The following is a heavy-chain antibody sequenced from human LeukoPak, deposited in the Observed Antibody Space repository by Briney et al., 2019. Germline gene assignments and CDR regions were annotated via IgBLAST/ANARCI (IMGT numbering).Heavy chain of an antibody. V-gene: IGHV1-18*01. CDR1: GYTFTSYG. CDR2: ISAYNGNT. J-gene: IGHJ6*03. CDR3: ARTYEEWDQYYYMDV. D-gene: IGHD1-26*01. Sequence: ASVEVSCRASGYTFTSYGISWVRQAPGQGLEWMGWISAYNGNTNYAQKLQGRVTMTTDTSTSTAYMELRSLRSDDTAVYYCARTYEEWDQYYYMDVWGKGTTVTVSS.